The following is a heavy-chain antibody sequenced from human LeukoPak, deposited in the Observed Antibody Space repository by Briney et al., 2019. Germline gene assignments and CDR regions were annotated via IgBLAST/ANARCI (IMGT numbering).Heavy chain of an antibody. CDR3: ARGVDSSGLYYFDY. CDR2: ISYDGSNK. CDR1: GFTFSSYA. J-gene: IGHJ4*02. Sequence: PGGSLRLSCAASGFTFSSYAMHWVRQAPGKGLEWVAVISYDGSNKYYADSVKGRFTISRDNSKNTLYLQMNSLRAEDTAVYYCARGVDSSGLYYFDYWGQGALVTVSS. D-gene: IGHD6-19*01. V-gene: IGHV3-30-3*01.